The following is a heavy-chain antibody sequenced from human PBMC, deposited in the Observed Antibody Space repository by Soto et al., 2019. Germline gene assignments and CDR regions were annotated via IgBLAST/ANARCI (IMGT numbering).Heavy chain of an antibody. CDR2: LSRNGNTI. J-gene: IGHJ3*02. V-gene: IGHV3-11*01. CDR3: ASSSGWYEADAFDM. D-gene: IGHD6-19*01. CDR1: GFTFGDYE. Sequence: QVQLVESGGGLVQPGGSLRLSCAASGFTFGDYEMSWIRQAAGKGPEWVACLSRNGNTIYYADSVKGQFSISRDNAENSLYLQMESLRVEDMAAYFCASSSGWYEADAFDMGGQGTMATVSA.